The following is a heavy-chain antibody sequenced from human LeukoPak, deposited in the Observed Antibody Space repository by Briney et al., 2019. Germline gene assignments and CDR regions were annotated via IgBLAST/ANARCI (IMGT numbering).Heavy chain of an antibody. V-gene: IGHV4-34*01. Sequence: SETLSLTCAVYGGSFSGYHWTWIRQSPGKGLEWIGDINPSGSTYYNPTLKSRLTISVDTSKNQFSLKLRSVTAADTAVYYCARGRHDITMIVVVMTSVSYYLDVWGKGTTVTVS. J-gene: IGHJ6*03. CDR1: GGSFSGYH. CDR2: INPSGST. D-gene: IGHD3-22*01. CDR3: ARGRHDITMIVVVMTSVSYYLDV.